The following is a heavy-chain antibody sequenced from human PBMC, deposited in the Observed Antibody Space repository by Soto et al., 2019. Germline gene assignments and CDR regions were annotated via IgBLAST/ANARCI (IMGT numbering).Heavy chain of an antibody. Sequence: QVQLVQCGAEVKNPGASVKVSCKASGYTCTRYGIGWARQARGQGLEWMGWINTYNGNTNYGQNVQGRVTLTTDTSSSTAHMELRSLRSNDTAIYYCAMVDVYVTPSPQDVWGQGTTVIVSS. CDR1: GYTCTRYG. J-gene: IGHJ6*02. D-gene: IGHD3-16*01. CDR2: INTYNGNT. V-gene: IGHV1-18*01. CDR3: AMVDVYVTPSPQDV.